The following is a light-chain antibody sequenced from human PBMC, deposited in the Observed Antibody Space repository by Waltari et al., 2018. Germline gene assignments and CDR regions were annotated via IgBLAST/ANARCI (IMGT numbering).Light chain of an antibody. CDR3: AAWDDSLNGRWV. CDR1: ASNIGHNV. CDR2: RSD. V-gene: IGLV1-44*01. J-gene: IGLJ3*02. Sequence: QSVLTQPPSASGTPGQGVTISCSAGASNIGHNVVNLFQQVPGKAPKLLIYRSDRRPAGVPDRFSGSKSGTSASLAISGLQSEDEADYYCAAWDDSLNGRWVFGGGTKVTVL.